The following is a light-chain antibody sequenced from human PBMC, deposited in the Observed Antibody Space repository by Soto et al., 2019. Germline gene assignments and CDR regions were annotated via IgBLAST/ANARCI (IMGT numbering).Light chain of an antibody. CDR1: QSVSSSY. V-gene: IGKV3-15*01. Sequence: EIVLTQSPCTLSLSPGERATLSCRAIQSVSSSYLAWYQQKPGQAPRLLIHGASTRATGIPVRFSGSGSGTEFTLTITSLQSEDSAVYYCQQYNNWPSWTFGQGTKVAI. CDR3: QQYNNWPSWT. J-gene: IGKJ1*01. CDR2: GAS.